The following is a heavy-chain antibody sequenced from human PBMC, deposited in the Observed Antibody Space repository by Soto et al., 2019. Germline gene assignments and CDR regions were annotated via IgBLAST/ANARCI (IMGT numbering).Heavy chain of an antibody. J-gene: IGHJ5*02. CDR2: ISGSGGST. D-gene: IGHD2-2*01. CDR1: GFTFSSYA. Sequence: EVQLLESGGGLVQPGGSLRLSCAASGFTFSSYAMSWVRQAPGKGLEWVSAISGSGGSTYYADSVKGRFTISRDNSKNTVYLQMNSLKPENTAVYYCAKGTIDCSSTSCYEEYNWFDRWGQGTLVTVSS. CDR3: AKGTIDCSSTSCYEEYNWFDR. V-gene: IGHV3-23*01.